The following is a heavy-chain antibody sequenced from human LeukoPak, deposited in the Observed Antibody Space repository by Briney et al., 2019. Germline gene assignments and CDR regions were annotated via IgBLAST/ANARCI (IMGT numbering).Heavy chain of an antibody. CDR1: GYTFTSYG. V-gene: IGHV1-18*01. J-gene: IGHJ4*02. CDR2: ISAYNGNT. D-gene: IGHD3-22*01. Sequence: ASVKVSCKASGYTFTSYGISWVRQAPGQGLEWMGWISAYNGNTNYAQKLQGRVTMTTGTSTSTAYMELRSLRSDDTAVYYCARVLPYYYDSSGYPDYWGQGTLVTVSS. CDR3: ARVLPYYYDSSGYPDY.